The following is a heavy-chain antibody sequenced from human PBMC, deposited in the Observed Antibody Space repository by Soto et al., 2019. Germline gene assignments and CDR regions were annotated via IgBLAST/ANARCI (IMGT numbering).Heavy chain of an antibody. CDR2: ISGGGDAT. Sequence: EVQLLESGGGLVQPGGSLRLSCAASGFTFGNYAFRLGRQAPGKGLELVSVISGGGDATYYPDFVKGRFTTSRDNSKNTVYLQMNSLRAEDTAVYYCAKKSLGSITLPALYYFDYWGQGTLVTVSS. V-gene: IGHV3-23*01. D-gene: IGHD7-27*01. CDR3: AKKSLGSITLPALYYFDY. J-gene: IGHJ4*02. CDR1: GFTFGNYA.